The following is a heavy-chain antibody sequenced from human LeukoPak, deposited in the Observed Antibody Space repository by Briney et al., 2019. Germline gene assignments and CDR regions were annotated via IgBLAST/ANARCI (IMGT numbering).Heavy chain of an antibody. Sequence: GGSLRLSCAASGFTFSSYDMHWVRQATGKGLEWVSAIGTAGDTYYPGSVKGRFTISRENAKNSLYLQMNGPRAGDTAVYYCARGQLQWGGYWFDPWGQGTLVTVSS. CDR2: IGTAGDT. V-gene: IGHV3-13*04. CDR3: ARGQLQWGGYWFDP. CDR1: GFTFSSYD. J-gene: IGHJ5*02. D-gene: IGHD2-2*01.